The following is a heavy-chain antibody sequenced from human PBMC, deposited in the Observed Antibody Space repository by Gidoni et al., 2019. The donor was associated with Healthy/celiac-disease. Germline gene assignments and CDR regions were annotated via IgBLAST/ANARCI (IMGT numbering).Heavy chain of an antibody. Sequence: EVQLVESGGGLVKHGGSLRLSCAASGCTFRTAWMRWGGQAPGKGLEWVGRIKSKTDGGTTDYAAPVKGRFTISRDDSKNTLYLQMNSLKTEDTAVYYCTTDTEVGPAAIDYWGQGTLVTVSS. CDR3: TTDTEVGPAAIDY. J-gene: IGHJ4*02. CDR1: GCTFRTAW. CDR2: IKSKTDGGTT. D-gene: IGHD2-2*02. V-gene: IGHV3-15*01.